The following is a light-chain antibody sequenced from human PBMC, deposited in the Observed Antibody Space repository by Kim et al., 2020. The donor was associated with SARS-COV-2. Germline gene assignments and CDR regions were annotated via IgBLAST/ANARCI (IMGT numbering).Light chain of an antibody. Sequence: NFMLTQPHSVSESPGKTVTISCTGSSGSIASNYVQCYQQRPGSAPTTLIYEDNRRPSGVPNRFSGSIDSTSNSASLTISGLTTDDEADYYCQSYDTSNRVFGGGTQLTVL. CDR1: SGSIASNY. CDR2: EDN. V-gene: IGLV6-57*02. J-gene: IGLJ3*02. CDR3: QSYDTSNRV.